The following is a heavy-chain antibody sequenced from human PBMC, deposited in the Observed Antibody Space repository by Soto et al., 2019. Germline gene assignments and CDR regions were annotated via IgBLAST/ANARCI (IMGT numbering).Heavy chain of an antibody. D-gene: IGHD2-21*02. Sequence: EVQLVESGGGLVKPGGSLRLSCAASGFTFSSYSMSWVRQAPGKGLAWVSSISSSSSYIYYADSVKGRFTISRDNAKNSLYLQMNSLRVEDTAVYYCARVWCCGDCYPSGVYWYFDLWGRGNLVTVSS. CDR3: ARVWCCGDCYPSGVYWYFDL. V-gene: IGHV3-21*01. J-gene: IGHJ2*01. CDR1: GFTFSSYS. CDR2: ISSSSSYI.